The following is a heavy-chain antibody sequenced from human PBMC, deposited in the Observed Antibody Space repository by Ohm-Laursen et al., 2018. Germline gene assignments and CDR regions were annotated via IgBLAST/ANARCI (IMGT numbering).Heavy chain of an antibody. Sequence: SLRLSCSAPGFTFSNYGMHWVRQAPGKGLEWVAVIWYDGSNEYYADSVKGRFTISRDNSKSTLYLQMNSPRAEDTAVYYCARDGDYWGQGTLVTVSS. V-gene: IGHV3-33*01. J-gene: IGHJ4*02. CDR1: GFTFSNYG. CDR3: ARDGDY. CDR2: IWYDGSNE.